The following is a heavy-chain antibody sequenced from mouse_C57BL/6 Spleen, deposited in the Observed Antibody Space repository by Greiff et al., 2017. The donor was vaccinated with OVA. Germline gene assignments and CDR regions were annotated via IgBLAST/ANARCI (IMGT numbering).Heavy chain of an antibody. Sequence: VQLQQPGTELVKPGASVKLSCKASGYTFTSYWMHWVKQRPGQGLEWIGIINPSNGGTTYNEKFKSKATLTVDKSSSTACMQLSSLTSEDSGVYYCAEDYGSRYFDVWGTGTTVTVSS. CDR2: INPSNGGT. CDR3: AEDYGSRYFDV. CDR1: GYTFTSYW. V-gene: IGHV1-53*01. D-gene: IGHD1-1*01. J-gene: IGHJ1*03.